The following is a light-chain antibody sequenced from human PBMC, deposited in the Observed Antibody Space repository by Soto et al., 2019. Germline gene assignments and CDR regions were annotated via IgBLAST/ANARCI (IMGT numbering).Light chain of an antibody. CDR1: SSDVDFYNF. V-gene: IGLV2-14*01. J-gene: IGLJ1*01. CDR3: SSSTLTSYV. CDR2: EVS. Sequence: QSALTRPASVSGSPGQSITISCTGTSSDVDFYNFVSWYQQHPGKAPKLIIYEVSNRSSGVSSRFSGSKSGNTASLTISGLRAEDEADYYCSSSTLTSYVFGTGTKVTVL.